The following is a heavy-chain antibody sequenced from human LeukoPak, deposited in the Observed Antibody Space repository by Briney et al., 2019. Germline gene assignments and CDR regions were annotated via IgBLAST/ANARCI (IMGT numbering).Heavy chain of an antibody. V-gene: IGHV1-69*06. D-gene: IGHD6-13*01. Sequence: AWAKVSCKASGGTFSRNAITWVRQTPEQGLEWMGGIIPIFGTSKNAQKFQGRVTISADKSTSTAYMELSSLRSEDTAVYYCAAGWGAAVGGFDPWGQGTLVTVSS. CDR1: GGTFSRNA. J-gene: IGHJ5*02. CDR3: AAGWGAAVGGFDP. CDR2: IIPIFGTS.